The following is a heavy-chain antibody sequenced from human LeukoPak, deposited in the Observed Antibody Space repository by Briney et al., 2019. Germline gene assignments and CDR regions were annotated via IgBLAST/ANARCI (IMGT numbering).Heavy chain of an antibody. V-gene: IGHV4-59*08. J-gene: IGHJ4*02. CDR3: ARLNSGSYSPAYFDY. CDR1: GGSISSYS. Sequence: SETLSLTCTVSGGSISSYSWTWIRQSPGKGLEWIGHIYYSGSTNYNPSLKSRVAATVDTSKNQFSVKLSSVTAADTAVYYCARLNSGSYSPAYFDYWGQGTLVTVSS. CDR2: IYYSGST. D-gene: IGHD1-26*01.